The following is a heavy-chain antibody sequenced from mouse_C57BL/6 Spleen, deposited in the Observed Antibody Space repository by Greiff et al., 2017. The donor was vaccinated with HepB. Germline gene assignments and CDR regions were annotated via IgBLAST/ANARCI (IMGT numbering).Heavy chain of an antibody. J-gene: IGHJ3*01. Sequence: EVQGVESGEGLVKPGGSLKLSCAASGFTFSSYAMSWVRQTPEKRLEWVAYISSGGDYIYYADTVKGRFTISRDNARNTLYLQMSSLKSEDTAMYYCTRGSYGYDGAWFAYWGQGTLVTVSA. CDR2: ISSGGDYI. CDR1: GFTFSSYA. V-gene: IGHV5-9-1*02. D-gene: IGHD2-2*01. CDR3: TRGSYGYDGAWFAY.